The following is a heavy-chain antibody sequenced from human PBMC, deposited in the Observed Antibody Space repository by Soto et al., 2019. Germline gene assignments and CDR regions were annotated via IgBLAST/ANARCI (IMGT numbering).Heavy chain of an antibody. Sequence: SETLSLTCAVYGGSFSGYYWSWIRQPPGKGLEWIGEINHSGSTNYNPSLKSRVTISVDTSKNQFSLKLSSVTAADTAVYYCARGSQFLEWLFPYYYYGMDVWGQGTTVTVS. CDR2: INHSGST. J-gene: IGHJ6*02. CDR3: ARGSQFLEWLFPYYYYGMDV. V-gene: IGHV4-34*01. D-gene: IGHD3-3*01. CDR1: GGSFSGYY.